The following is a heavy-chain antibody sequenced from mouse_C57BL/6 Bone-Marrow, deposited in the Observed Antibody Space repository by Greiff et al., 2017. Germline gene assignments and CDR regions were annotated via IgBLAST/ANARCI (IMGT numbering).Heavy chain of an antibody. V-gene: IGHV5-6*01. D-gene: IGHD2-1*01. CDR1: GFTFSSYG. J-gene: IGHJ2*01. CDR2: ISSGGSYT. CDR3: ARPYGNYDYFDD. Sequence: EVQVVESGGDLVKPGGSLKLSCAASGFTFSSYGMSWVRQTPDKRLEWVATISSGGSYTYYPDSVKGRFTISRENAKNTLYLQMSSLKTEDTAMYYCARPYGNYDYFDDWGQGTTLTVSS.